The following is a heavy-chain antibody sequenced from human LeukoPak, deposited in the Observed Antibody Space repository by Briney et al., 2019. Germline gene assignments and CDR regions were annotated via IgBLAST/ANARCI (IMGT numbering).Heavy chain of an antibody. CDR2: IIPIFGTA. J-gene: IGHJ5*02. D-gene: IGHD2-2*01. CDR3: AKGGVPADNNWFDP. Sequence: SVKVSCKASGGTFSSYAISWVRQAPGQGLEWMGRIIPIFGTANYAQKFQGRVTITTDESTSTAYMELSSLRSEDTAVYYCAKGGVPADNNWFDPWGQGTLVTVSS. V-gene: IGHV1-69*05. CDR1: GGTFSSYA.